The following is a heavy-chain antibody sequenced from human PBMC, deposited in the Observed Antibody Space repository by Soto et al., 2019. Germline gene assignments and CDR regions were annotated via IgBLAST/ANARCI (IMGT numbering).Heavy chain of an antibody. D-gene: IGHD3-3*01. V-gene: IGHV1-69*13. Sequence: ASVKVSCKASGGTFSSYAISWVRQAPGQGLEWMGGIIPIFGTANYAQKFQGRVTITADESTSTAYMELSSLRSEDTAVYYCARGSITIFGGSSTPSYYYGMDVWGQGTTVTVSS. CDR1: GGTFSSYA. CDR3: ARGSITIFGGSSTPSYYYGMDV. J-gene: IGHJ6*02. CDR2: IIPIFGTA.